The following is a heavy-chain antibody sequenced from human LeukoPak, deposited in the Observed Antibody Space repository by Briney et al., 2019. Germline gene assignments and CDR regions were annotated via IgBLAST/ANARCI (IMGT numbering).Heavy chain of an antibody. J-gene: IGHJ4*02. V-gene: IGHV3-48*02. CDR3: ARGAPHYDFWSGYLGKLLFDY. CDR2: ISSSSSTI. CDR1: GFTFSSYS. Sequence: GGSLRLSCAASGFTFSSYSMNWVRQAPGKGLEWVSYISSSSSTIYYADSVKGRFTTSRDNAKNSLYLQMNSLRDEDTAVYYCARGAPHYDFWSGYLGKLLFDYWGQGTLVTVSS. D-gene: IGHD3-3*01.